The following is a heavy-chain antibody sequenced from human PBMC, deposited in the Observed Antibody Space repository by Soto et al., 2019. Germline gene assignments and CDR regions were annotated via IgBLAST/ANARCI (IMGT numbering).Heavy chain of an antibody. Sequence: GGSLRLSCAASGFAFSSYAMSWVRQAPGKGLEWVGRIKSKTDGGTTDYAAPVKGRFTISRDDSKSIAYLQMNSLKTEDTAVYYCTTGLIVATISEVKYWGQGTLVTVSS. D-gene: IGHD5-12*01. CDR2: IKSKTDGGTT. V-gene: IGHV3-15*01. CDR1: GFAFSSYA. J-gene: IGHJ4*02. CDR3: TTGLIVATISEVKY.